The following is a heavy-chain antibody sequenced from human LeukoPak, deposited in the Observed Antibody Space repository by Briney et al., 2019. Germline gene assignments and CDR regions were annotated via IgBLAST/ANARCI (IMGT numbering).Heavy chain of an antibody. CDR1: GYTFTSYG. CDR2: ISAYNGNT. CDR3: ATRRGRGEYYYDSSGYSHFDY. Sequence: ASVKVSCKASGYTFTSYGISWVRQAPGQGLEWMGWISAYNGNTNYAQKLQGRVTMTTDTSTSTAYMELRSLRSDDTAVYYCATRRGRGEYYYDSSGYSHFDYWGQGTLVTVSS. V-gene: IGHV1-18*01. D-gene: IGHD3-22*01. J-gene: IGHJ4*02.